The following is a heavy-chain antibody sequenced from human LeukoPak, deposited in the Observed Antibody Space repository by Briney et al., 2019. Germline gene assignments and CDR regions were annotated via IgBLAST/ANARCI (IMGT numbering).Heavy chain of an antibody. D-gene: IGHD2-15*01. CDR1: GYTFTGYY. CDR2: INPNSGGT. Sequence: ASVKVSCKASGYTFTGYYMHWVRQAPRQGLEWMGWINPNSGGTNYAQKFQGRVTMTRDTSISTAYMELSRLRSDDTAVYYCARDTYCSGGSCYSGYWGQGTLVTVSS. CDR3: ARDTYCSGGSCYSGY. J-gene: IGHJ4*02. V-gene: IGHV1-2*02.